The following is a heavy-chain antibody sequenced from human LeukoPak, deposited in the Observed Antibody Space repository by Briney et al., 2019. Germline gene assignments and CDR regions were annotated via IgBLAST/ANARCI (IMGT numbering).Heavy chain of an antibody. J-gene: IGHJ6*04. V-gene: IGHV1-69*06. CDR3: ASVGSSWFFVLDV. CDR2: IIPIFGTA. Sequence: ASVKVSCKASGGTFSSYAISWVRQAPGQGLEWMGGIIPIFGTANYAQKFQGRVTITADKSTSTAYMELSSLRSEDTAVYYCASVGSSWFFVLDVWGKGTTVTVSS. D-gene: IGHD6-13*01. CDR1: GGTFSSYA.